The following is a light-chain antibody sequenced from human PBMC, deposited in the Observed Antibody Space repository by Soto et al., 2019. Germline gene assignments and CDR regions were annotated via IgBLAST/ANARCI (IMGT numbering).Light chain of an antibody. CDR2: EGT. V-gene: IGLV2-23*01. CDR1: SSDVGTSNL. CDR3: CSFAGSSTYV. J-gene: IGLJ1*01. Sequence: QSVLTQPASVSGSPGQSITISCTGTSSDVGTSNLVSWYQQHPGKAPKVMIYEGTQRPSGVSNRFSGSKSGNTASLTISGLQAEEEADYYCCSFAGSSTYVFGTGTKVTVL.